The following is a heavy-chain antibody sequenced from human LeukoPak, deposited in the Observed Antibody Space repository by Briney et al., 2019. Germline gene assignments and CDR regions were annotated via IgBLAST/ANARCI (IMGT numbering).Heavy chain of an antibody. CDR2: ISGSGGNT. V-gene: IGHV3-23*01. D-gene: IGHD5-18*01. Sequence: GGSLRLSGAASGFTFDDYGMSWVRHAPGKGLEWVSVISGSGGNTYYADSVKGRFTFSRDNYKNTLYLQMNSLRAEDTAVYYCAKDLEGYHAYMDVWGKGTTVTVSS. J-gene: IGHJ6*03. CDR3: AKDLEGYHAYMDV. CDR1: GFTFDDYG.